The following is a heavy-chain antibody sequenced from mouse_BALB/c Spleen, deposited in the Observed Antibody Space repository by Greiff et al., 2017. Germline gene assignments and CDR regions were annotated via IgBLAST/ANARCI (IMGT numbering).Heavy chain of an antibody. Sequence: VQLKQSGPELVKPGASVKISCKASGYSFTGYYMHWVKQSHVKSLEWIGRINPYNGATSYNQNFKDKASLTVDKSSSTAYMELHSLTSEDSAVYYCARTLLRLQYFDYWGQGTTLTVSS. CDR1: GYSFTGYY. CDR3: ARTLLRLQYFDY. CDR2: INPYNGAT. V-gene: IGHV1-31*01. J-gene: IGHJ2*01. D-gene: IGHD1-2*01.